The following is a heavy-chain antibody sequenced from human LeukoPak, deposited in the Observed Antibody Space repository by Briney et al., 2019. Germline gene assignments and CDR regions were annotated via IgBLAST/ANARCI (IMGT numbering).Heavy chain of an antibody. D-gene: IGHD1-26*01. CDR3: ARGGGGSYSYYYYYMDV. V-gene: IGHV1-8*03. J-gene: IGHJ6*03. CDR1: GYTFTSYD. CDR2: MNPNSGNT. Sequence: ASVKVSCKASGYTFTSYDINWVRQATGQGLEWMGWMNPNSGNTGYAQKFQGRVTITRNTSISTAYMELSSLRSEDTAVYYCARGGGGSYSYYYYYMDVWGKGTMVTVSS.